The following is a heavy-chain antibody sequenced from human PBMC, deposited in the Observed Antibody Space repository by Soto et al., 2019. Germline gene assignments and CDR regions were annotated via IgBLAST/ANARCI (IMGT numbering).Heavy chain of an antibody. D-gene: IGHD6-19*01. V-gene: IGHV3-7*01. CDR2: IKQDGSEK. J-gene: IGHJ4*02. CDR1: GFTFSSYW. Sequence: GGSLRLSCAASGFTFSSYWMSWVRQAPGKGLEWVANIKQDGSEKYYVDSVKGRFTISRDNAKNSLYLQMNSLRAEDTAVYYCARAFHQWLVPSYFDYWGQGTLVTVSS. CDR3: ARAFHQWLVPSYFDY.